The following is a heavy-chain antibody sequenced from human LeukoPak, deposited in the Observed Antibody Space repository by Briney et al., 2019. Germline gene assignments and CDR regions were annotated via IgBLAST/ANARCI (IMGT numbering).Heavy chain of an antibody. CDR3: ARGYSSSRDY. CDR1: GFTVSSNY. CDR2: VYDGGST. Sequence: GGSLRLSCAASGFTVSSNYMSWVRQAPGKGLEWVSVVYDGGSTAYADSVKGRFTISRDNSKNTLYLRMNSLRAEDTAVYYCARGYSSSRDYWGQGILVTVSS. D-gene: IGHD6-6*01. V-gene: IGHV3-53*01. J-gene: IGHJ4*02.